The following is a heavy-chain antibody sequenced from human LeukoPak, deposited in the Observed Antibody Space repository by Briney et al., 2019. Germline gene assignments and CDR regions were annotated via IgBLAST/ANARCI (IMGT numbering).Heavy chain of an antibody. CDR3: AKPDYGDYGLYFDY. D-gene: IGHD4-17*01. CDR2: ISYDGSNK. V-gene: IGHV3-30*18. CDR1: GFTFSSYG. J-gene: IGHJ4*02. Sequence: GGSLRLSCAASGFTFSSYGMHWVRQAPGKGLEWVAVISYDGSNKYYADSVKGRFTISRDNSKNTLYLQVNSLRAEDTAVYYCAKPDYGDYGLYFDYWGQGTLVTVSS.